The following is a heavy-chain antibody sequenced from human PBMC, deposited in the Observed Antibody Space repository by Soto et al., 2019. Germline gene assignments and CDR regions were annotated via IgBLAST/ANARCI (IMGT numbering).Heavy chain of an antibody. CDR3: AREVVGATTGSFDY. CDR2: ISYDGSNK. J-gene: IGHJ4*02. V-gene: IGHV3-30-3*01. D-gene: IGHD1-26*01. CDR1: GFTFSSYA. Sequence: QPGGSLRLSCAASGFTFSSYAMHWVRQAPGKGLEWVAVISYDGSNKYYADSVKGRFTISRDNSKNTLYLQMNSLRGEDAAVYYCAREVVGATTGSFDYWGQGTLVTVSS.